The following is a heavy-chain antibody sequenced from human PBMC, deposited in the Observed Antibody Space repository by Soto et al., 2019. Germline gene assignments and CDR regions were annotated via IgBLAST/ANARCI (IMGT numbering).Heavy chain of an antibody. CDR3: ARDRIAAAGRLDYYYGMDV. CDR1: GDSVSSNSAA. Sequence: PSQTLSLTCVISGDSVSSNSAAWNWIRQSPSRGLEWLGRTYYRSKWYNDYAVSVKSRITINPDTSKNQFSLQLNSVTPEDTAVYYCARDRIAAAGRLDYYYGMDVWGQGTTVTVSS. V-gene: IGHV6-1*01. J-gene: IGHJ6*02. CDR2: TYYRSKWYN. D-gene: IGHD6-13*01.